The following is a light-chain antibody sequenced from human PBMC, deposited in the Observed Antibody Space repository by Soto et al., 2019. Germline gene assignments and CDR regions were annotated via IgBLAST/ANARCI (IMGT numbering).Light chain of an antibody. Sequence: DIQMTQSPSTLSASVGDRVTITCRASQSISSWLAWYQQKPGKAPKLLIYKASSLESGVPSRFSGSGSGTEFTLTLSSLQPDDFATYYCQQYNSYSPRYTFGQGTKLEIK. CDR1: QSISSW. CDR2: KAS. CDR3: QQYNSYSPRYT. J-gene: IGKJ2*01. V-gene: IGKV1-5*03.